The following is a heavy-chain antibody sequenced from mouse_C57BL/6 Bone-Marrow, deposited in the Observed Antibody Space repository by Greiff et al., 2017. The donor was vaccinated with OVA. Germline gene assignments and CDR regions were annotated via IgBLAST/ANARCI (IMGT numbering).Heavy chain of an antibody. V-gene: IGHV1-15*01. J-gene: IGHJ4*01. CDR3: TRGYSNYYAMDY. Sequence: VQLQQSGAELVRPGASVTLSCKASGYTFTDYEMHWVKQTPVHGLEWIGAIDPETGGTAYNQKFKGKAILTADKSSSHAYMELRSLTSEDSAVYYCTRGYSNYYAMDYWGQGTAVTVSS. CDR2: IDPETGGT. D-gene: IGHD2-5*01. CDR1: GYTFTDYE.